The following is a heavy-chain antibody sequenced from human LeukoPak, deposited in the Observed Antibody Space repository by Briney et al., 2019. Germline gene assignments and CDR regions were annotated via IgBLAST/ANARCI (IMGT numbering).Heavy chain of an antibody. D-gene: IGHD2-15*01. Sequence: PGGSLRLSCAASGFTFDDYGMSWVSQAPGKRLEWVSGINWNGGSTGYADSVKGRFTISRDNAKNSLYLQMNSLRAEDTALYYCARVDCSGGSCYSYYYYMDVWGKGTTLTVSS. CDR2: INWNGGST. CDR3: ARVDCSGGSCYSYYYYMDV. V-gene: IGHV3-20*04. CDR1: GFTFDDYG. J-gene: IGHJ6*03.